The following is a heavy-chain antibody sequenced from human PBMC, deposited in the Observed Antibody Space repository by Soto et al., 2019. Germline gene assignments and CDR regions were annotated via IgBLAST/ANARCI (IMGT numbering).Heavy chain of an antibody. D-gene: IGHD3-10*01. CDR2: INAGNGNT. J-gene: IGHJ4*02. CDR3: ARVRPYGSGSYYIDY. CDR1: GYTFTSYA. Sequence: ASVKVSCKASGYTFTSYAMHWVRQAPGQRLEWMGWINAGNGNTKYSQKFQGRVTITRDTSASTAYMELSSLRSEDTAVYYCARVRPYGSGSYYIDYWGQGTLVTVSS. V-gene: IGHV1-3*01.